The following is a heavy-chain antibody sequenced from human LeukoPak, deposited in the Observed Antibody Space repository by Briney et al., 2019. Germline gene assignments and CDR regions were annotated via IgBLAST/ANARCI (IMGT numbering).Heavy chain of an antibody. CDR1: GDSINSSDYY. D-gene: IGHD7-27*01. CDR2: IYYSGST. Sequence: SETLSLTCTVSGDSINSSDYYWAWIRRPSGEGLEWIGTIYYSGSTYYKSSLKSRLTISVDSSKNQFSLKMISVTAADTGVYYCARHGNWGPFDYWGQGALVTVSS. V-gene: IGHV4-39*01. CDR3: ARHGNWGPFDY. J-gene: IGHJ4*02.